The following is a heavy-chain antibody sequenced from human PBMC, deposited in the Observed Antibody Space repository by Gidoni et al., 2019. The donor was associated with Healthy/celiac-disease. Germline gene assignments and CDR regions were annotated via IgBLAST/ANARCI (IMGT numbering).Heavy chain of an antibody. CDR1: GGSISSSSYY. J-gene: IGHJ4*02. CDR3: ARTGRYCSGGSCYSGPDY. V-gene: IGHV4-39*01. D-gene: IGHD2-15*01. CDR2: IYYSGST. Sequence: QLQLQESGPGLVKPSETLSLTCTVSGGSISSSSYYWGWIRQPPGKGREWIGSIYYSGSTYYNPSLKSRVTISVDTSKNQFSLKLSSVTAADTAVYYCARTGRYCSGGSCYSGPDYWGQGTLVTVSS.